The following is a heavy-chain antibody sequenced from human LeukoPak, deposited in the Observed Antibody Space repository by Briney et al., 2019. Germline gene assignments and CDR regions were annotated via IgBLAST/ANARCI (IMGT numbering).Heavy chain of an antibody. CDR2: MSSDGNAM. J-gene: IGHJ4*02. V-gene: IGHV3-30-3*01. Sequence: GGSLRLSCAASGFTFTAYLIHWVRQAPCQGLDWVAVMSSDGNAMFYADSVKGRFTISRDNSKNTLYLQMNSLRAEDTAVYYCVRESEYYFDHSASFDYWGQGTLVTVSS. CDR1: GFTFTAYL. CDR3: VRESEYYFDHSASFDY. D-gene: IGHD3-22*01.